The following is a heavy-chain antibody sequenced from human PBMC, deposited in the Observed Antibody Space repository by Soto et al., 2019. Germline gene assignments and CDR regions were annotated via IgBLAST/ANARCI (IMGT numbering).Heavy chain of an antibody. V-gene: IGHV3-30-3*01. D-gene: IGHD6-13*01. J-gene: IGHJ4*02. CDR1: GFTFSSYA. Sequence: GGSLRLSCAASGFTFSSYAMHWVRQAPGKGLEWVAVISYDGSNKYYADSVKGRFTISRDNSKNTLYLQMNSLRAEDTAVYYCAREGAAAGYYFDYWGQGTLVTVSS. CDR2: ISYDGSNK. CDR3: AREGAAAGYYFDY.